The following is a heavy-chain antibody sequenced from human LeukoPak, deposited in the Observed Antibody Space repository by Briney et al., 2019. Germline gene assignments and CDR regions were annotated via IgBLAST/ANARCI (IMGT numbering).Heavy chain of an antibody. J-gene: IGHJ6*03. Sequence: ASETLSLTCTVSGGSISSGSYYWSWIRQPAGKGLEWIGRIYTSGSTNYNPSLKSRVTISVDTSKTQFSLKLSSVTAADTAVYYCAREDDYGGMGNYYYYMDVWGKGTTVTVSS. D-gene: IGHD4-23*01. CDR3: AREDDYGGMGNYYYYMDV. CDR1: GGSISSGSYY. CDR2: IYTSGST. V-gene: IGHV4-61*02.